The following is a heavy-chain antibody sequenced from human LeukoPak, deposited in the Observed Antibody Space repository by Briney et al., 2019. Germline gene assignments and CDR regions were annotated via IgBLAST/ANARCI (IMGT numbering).Heavy chain of an antibody. CDR1: VGTFTSYA. CDR2: IIPIFGTA. CDR3: SFSLSMARGAFAR. Sequence: SVKVSCKASVGTFTSYAISWVRQAPGQGLEWMGGIIPIFGTANYAQKFQGRVTITADESNSTAYMDLSSLSSEATAVSALSFSLSMARGAFARWGERT. V-gene: IGHV1-69*01. D-gene: IGHD3-16*02. J-gene: IGHJ3*02.